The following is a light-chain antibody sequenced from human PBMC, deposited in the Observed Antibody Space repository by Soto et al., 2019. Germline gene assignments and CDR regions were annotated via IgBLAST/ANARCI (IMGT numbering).Light chain of an antibody. J-gene: IGKJ4*01. CDR1: QGISSY. V-gene: IGKV1-9*01. CDR2: DAS. Sequence: IQLTQSPSSLSASVGDRVTITCRASQGISSYLAWYQQKPGKAPKLLIYDASTLQSGVPPRFSGTGSGTDFTLTISSLQPEDFATYYCQQLNGYPVLIFGGGTKVEIK. CDR3: QQLNGYPVLI.